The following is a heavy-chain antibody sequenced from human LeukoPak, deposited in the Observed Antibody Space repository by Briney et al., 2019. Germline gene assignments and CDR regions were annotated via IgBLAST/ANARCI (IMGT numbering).Heavy chain of an antibody. J-gene: IGHJ4*02. CDR3: AKSRLIDSSGSR. CDR1: GGSFGDYY. D-gene: IGHD3-22*01. V-gene: IGHV4-34*01. Sequence: SETLSLTCAVSGGSFGDYYWGWIRQPPGKGLEWIGEINRSGDTNYAPSLKSRVTISVDTSKIQISLKLSSVAAADTAVYCCAKSRLIDSSGSRWGPGTRVTVSS. CDR2: INRSGDT.